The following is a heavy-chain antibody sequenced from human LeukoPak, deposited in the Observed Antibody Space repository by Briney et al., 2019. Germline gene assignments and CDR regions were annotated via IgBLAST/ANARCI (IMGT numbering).Heavy chain of an antibody. D-gene: IGHD6-19*01. CDR3: AKGGIAVAGTWFDP. Sequence: GGSLRLSCAASGFTFSSYGMHWVRQAPGKGLEWVAVISYDGSNKYYADSVKGRFTISRDNSKNTLYLQMNSLRAEDMALYYCAKGGIAVAGTWFDPWGQGTLVTVSS. V-gene: IGHV3-30*18. J-gene: IGHJ5*02. CDR1: GFTFSSYG. CDR2: ISYDGSNK.